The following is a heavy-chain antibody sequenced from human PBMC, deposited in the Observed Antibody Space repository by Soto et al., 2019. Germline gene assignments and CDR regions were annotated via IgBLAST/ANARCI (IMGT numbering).Heavy chain of an antibody. V-gene: IGHV3-23*01. D-gene: IGHD1-1*01. CDR1: GFTFSNYA. CDR3: ANPGNWPKNYNGMDV. Sequence: PGGSLRLSCAVSGFTFSNYARNWVRQAPGKGLEWVSAIRVSDGNTVYADSVKGRFTISRDNSKNTLYLQMNSLRADDTAVYYCANPGNWPKNYNGMDVWGQGTTVTVSS. J-gene: IGHJ6*02. CDR2: IRVSDGNT.